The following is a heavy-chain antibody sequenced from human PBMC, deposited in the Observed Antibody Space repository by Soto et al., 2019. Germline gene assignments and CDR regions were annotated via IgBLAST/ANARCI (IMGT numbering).Heavy chain of an antibody. D-gene: IGHD1-26*01. CDR2: INPNSGGT. V-gene: IGHV1-2*04. J-gene: IGHJ5*02. Sequence: GASVKVSCKASGYTFTSYAMHWVRQAPGQGLEWMGWINPNSGGTNYAQKFQGWVTMTRDTSISTAYMELSRLRSDDTAVYYCARDPAGGLSNWFDPWGQGTLVTVSS. CDR1: GYTFTSYA. CDR3: ARDPAGGLSNWFDP.